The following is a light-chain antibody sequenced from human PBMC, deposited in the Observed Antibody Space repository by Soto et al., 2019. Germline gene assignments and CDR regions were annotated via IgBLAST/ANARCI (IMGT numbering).Light chain of an antibody. Sequence: EIALTQSPGTLSLSPGERATLSCRASQSVKSDYLAWYQHKPGQAPRLLIYGASSRATGIPDRFSCSGSVTDFTLTISRLEPADVAVYFCQQYGSLPRTFGQGTTVDIK. CDR1: QSVKSDY. CDR2: GAS. CDR3: QQYGSLPRT. J-gene: IGKJ1*01. V-gene: IGKV3-20*01.